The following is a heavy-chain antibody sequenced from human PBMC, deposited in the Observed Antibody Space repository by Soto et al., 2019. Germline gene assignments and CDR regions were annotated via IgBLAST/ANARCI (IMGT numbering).Heavy chain of an antibody. D-gene: IGHD3-10*01. CDR1: GYTFPSYD. CDR2: MNPNSGNT. CDR3: ARGPRLVRPYYYYYCMDV. V-gene: IGHV1-8*01. J-gene: IGHJ6*01. Sequence: ASVKVSCKASGYTFPSYDINWVRQATGQGLEWMGWMNPNSGNTGYAQKFQGRVTMTRNTSISTAYMELSSLRSEDTAVYYCARGPRLVRPYYYYYCMDVCRQGTSVTV.